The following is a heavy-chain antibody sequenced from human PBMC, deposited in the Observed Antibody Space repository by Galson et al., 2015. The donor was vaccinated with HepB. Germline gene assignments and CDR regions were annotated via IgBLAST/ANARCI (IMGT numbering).Heavy chain of an antibody. CDR1: GGSISSGSYY. CDR3: ARGPGWELRD. Sequence: TLSLTCTVSGGSISSGSYYWSWIRQPAGKGLEWIGRIYTSGSTNYNPSLKSRDTMSVDTSKNQFSLKLSSVTAADTAVYYCARGPGWELRDWGQGTLVTVSS. V-gene: IGHV4-61*02. D-gene: IGHD1-26*01. J-gene: IGHJ4*02. CDR2: IYTSGST.